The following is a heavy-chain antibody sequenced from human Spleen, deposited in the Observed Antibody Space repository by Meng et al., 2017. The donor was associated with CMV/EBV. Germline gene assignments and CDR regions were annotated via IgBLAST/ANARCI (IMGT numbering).Heavy chain of an antibody. V-gene: IGHV4-4*07. CDR2: IYTSGTT. J-gene: IGHJ4*02. D-gene: IGHD1-1*01. CDR3: AREDWNGLDY. CDR1: GASISVNF. Sequence: QVQLQESGPGLVKPSGXLSLTCTDSGASISVNFWSWIRQPAGKGLGWIGRIYTSGTTNYDPSLQSRVTMSIDTPANQFSLNLISVTAAGTAVYYCAREDWNGLDYWGQGTMVTVSS.